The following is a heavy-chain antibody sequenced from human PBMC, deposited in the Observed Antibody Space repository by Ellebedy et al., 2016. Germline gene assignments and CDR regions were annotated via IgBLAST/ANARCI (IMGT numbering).Heavy chain of an antibody. CDR2: INSDGSNT. Sequence: GGSLRLXCAASEFISGDYWMHWVRQVPGKGLVWVSRINSDGSNTYYADSVKGRFTVSRDNSKNTLYLQMNSLRAGDTAVYYCAKDGDDSRPPDAFDIWGQGTMVTVSS. V-gene: IGHV3-74*01. D-gene: IGHD7-27*01. CDR3: AKDGDDSRPPDAFDI. CDR1: EFISGDYW. J-gene: IGHJ3*02.